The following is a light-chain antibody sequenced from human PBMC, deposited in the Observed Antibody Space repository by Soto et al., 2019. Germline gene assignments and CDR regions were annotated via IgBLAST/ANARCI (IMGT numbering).Light chain of an antibody. V-gene: IGKV1-5*01. Sequence: DIQMTQSPSTLSASVGDRVTITCRASQSISSWLAWYQQKPGKAPKVLIFDASSLESGVPSRFSGSGSATEFTLTISSLQPADFATYYCQQYSTYPWTFGQGTKVDIK. CDR2: DAS. CDR3: QQYSTYPWT. CDR1: QSISSW. J-gene: IGKJ1*01.